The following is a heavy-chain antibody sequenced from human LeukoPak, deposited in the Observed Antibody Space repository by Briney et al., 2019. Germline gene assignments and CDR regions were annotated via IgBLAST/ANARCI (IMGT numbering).Heavy chain of an antibody. CDR2: LSGSGGST. V-gene: IGHV3-23*01. J-gene: IGHJ4*02. Sequence: PGGSLRLSCAASGFAFSSYAMSWVRQSPGKGLEWVSSLSGSGGSTFYADSVKGRFTISRDNSKNTLYLQMNSLRAEDTAVYYCAKDGEATEFSFYFDYWGQGTLVTVSS. CDR3: AKDGEATEFSFYFDY. D-gene: IGHD5-12*01. CDR1: GFAFSSYA.